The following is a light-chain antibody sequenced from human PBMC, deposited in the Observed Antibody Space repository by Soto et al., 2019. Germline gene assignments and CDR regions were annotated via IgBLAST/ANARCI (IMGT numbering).Light chain of an antibody. Sequence: EIVMTQSPATLSVSPGQRATLSCRASQSLSSNLVWYQQKPGQAPRLLIYGASTRATGIPARFSGSGSGTEFTLTISSLQSEDFAVYYCQQYDSWHRTFGQGTKVDIK. J-gene: IGKJ1*01. CDR3: QQYDSWHRT. V-gene: IGKV3-15*01. CDR1: QSLSSN. CDR2: GAS.